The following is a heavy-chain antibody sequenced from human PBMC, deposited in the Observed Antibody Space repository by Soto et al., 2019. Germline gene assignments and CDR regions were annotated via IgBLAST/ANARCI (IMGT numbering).Heavy chain of an antibody. CDR3: ANPIPKTGTTFGF. D-gene: IGHD1-1*01. V-gene: IGHV3-23*01. J-gene: IGHJ4*02. CDR1: GFTFSNFA. Sequence: QLLESGGGFVQPGGSLRLSCVASGFTFSNFAMAWVRQAPGEGLEWVSAISGSGVDTFYADSMKGRFTISRDNSKDTLYLQSNSLIAEDTAVYYCANPIPKTGTTFGFWGQGTLVTVSS. CDR2: ISGSGVDT.